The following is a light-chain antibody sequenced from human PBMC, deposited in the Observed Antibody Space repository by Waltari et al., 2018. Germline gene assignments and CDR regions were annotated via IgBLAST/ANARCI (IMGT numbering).Light chain of an antibody. CDR3: SSFAGSSQML. CDR1: SSDVGGFDY. CDR2: EVS. V-gene: IGLV2-8*01. J-gene: IGLJ2*01. Sequence: QSALTQPPSASGSPGQSVTISCTGTSSDVGGFDYVSWYQQHPGKVPRLMIYEVSRRPPGVRDRFSGSKAGNAASLTVSGLQVEDEADYYCSSFAGSSQMLFGGGTKLTVL.